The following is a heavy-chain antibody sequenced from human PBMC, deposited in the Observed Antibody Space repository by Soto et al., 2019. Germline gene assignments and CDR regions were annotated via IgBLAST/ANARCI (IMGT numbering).Heavy chain of an antibody. CDR1: AGTSTSYT. J-gene: IGHJ4*02. Sequence: QVQLVQSGAEVKKPGSSLKVSCETSAGTSTSYTFTWVRQAPGQGLQWMGMVVPFLRITNFAQDFQGRLTTTADTSTGTAHMELSNLTSGDTAVYYCATEKYGAGRVVVYSWGQGTLVTVSS. CDR3: ATEKYGAGRVVVYS. V-gene: IGHV1-69*08. CDR2: VVPFLRIT. D-gene: IGHD2-21*01.